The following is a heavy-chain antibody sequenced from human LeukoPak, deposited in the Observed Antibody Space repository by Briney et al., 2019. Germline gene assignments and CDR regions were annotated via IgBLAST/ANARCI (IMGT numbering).Heavy chain of an antibody. CDR3: AKVPLIAAPKHFDY. V-gene: IGHV3-30*18. CDR1: GFTLSSYA. CDR2: ISYDGSNK. Sequence: GGSLRLSCAASGFTLSSYAMSWVRQAPGKRLEWVAVISYDGSNKYYADSVKGRFTISRDNSKNTLYLQMNSLRVEDTAVYYCAKVPLIAAPKHFDYWGQGTLVTVSS. D-gene: IGHD6-13*01. J-gene: IGHJ4*02.